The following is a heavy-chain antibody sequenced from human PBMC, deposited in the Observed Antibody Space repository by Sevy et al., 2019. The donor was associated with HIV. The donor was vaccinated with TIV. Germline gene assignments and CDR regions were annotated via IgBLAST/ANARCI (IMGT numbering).Heavy chain of an antibody. CDR2: IYSSGTT. Sequence: GGSLRLSCAGSGFDVSNNYMSWVRQAPGKGLEWVSIIYSSGTTYYADSVKGRFTISRDKSKNPGYLQMSSLRADDTAFYHCARDYSRRPGWFDPWGQGTLVTVSS. D-gene: IGHD6-13*01. J-gene: IGHJ5*02. V-gene: IGHV3-53*01. CDR1: GFDVSNNY. CDR3: ARDYSRRPGWFDP.